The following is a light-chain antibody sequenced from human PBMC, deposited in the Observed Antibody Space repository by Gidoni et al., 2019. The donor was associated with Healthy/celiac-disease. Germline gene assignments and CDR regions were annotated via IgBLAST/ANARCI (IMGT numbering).Light chain of an antibody. J-gene: IGKJ4*01. Sequence: EIVMTQSPATLSVSPGERATLSSRASQSVSSNLAWYQQKPGQAPRLLIFVASTRAPGVPVRFSGSGSGTEFTLTISSLQSEDFAVYYCQQYNDWPPVTFGGGTRVEMK. CDR3: QQYNDWPPVT. CDR1: QSVSSN. CDR2: VAS. V-gene: IGKV3-15*01.